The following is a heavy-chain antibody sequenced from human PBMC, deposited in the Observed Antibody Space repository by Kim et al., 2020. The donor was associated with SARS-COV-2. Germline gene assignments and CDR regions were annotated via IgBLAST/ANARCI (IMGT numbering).Heavy chain of an antibody. J-gene: IGHJ4*02. Sequence: SETLSLTCTVSGGSISSSSYYWGWIRQPPGKGLEWIGSIYYSGSTYYNPSLKSRVTISVDTSKNQFSQKLSSVTAADTAVYYCASLTPFYVWGSLGSGYWGQGTLVTVSS. CDR1: GGSISSSSYY. V-gene: IGHV4-39*01. D-gene: IGHD3-16*01. CDR2: IYYSGST. CDR3: ASLTPFYVWGSLGSGY.